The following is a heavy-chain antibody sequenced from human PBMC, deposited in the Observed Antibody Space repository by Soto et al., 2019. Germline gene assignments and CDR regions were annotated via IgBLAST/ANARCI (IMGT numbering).Heavy chain of an antibody. CDR2: ITTSSSFR. J-gene: IGHJ4*02. Sequence: EVQLVESGGGLVKPGGSLRLSCVASGFTFSTYSMNWVRQAPGKGLEWVADITTSSSFRFYADSMKGRFTISRDDAKNSLYLQMNSLRVEDTGVYYWARDLGVALATRTLDSWGQGTLVTVSS. D-gene: IGHD2-15*01. CDR1: GFTFSTYS. CDR3: ARDLGVALATRTLDS. V-gene: IGHV3-21*02.